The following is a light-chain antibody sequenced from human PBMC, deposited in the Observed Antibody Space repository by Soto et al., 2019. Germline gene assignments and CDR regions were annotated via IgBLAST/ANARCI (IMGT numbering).Light chain of an antibody. CDR3: QHYGSTPLFT. CDR2: GAS. J-gene: IGKJ3*01. CDR1: QSVSSSY. Sequence: EIVLTQSPGTLSLSPGERATLSCRASQSVSSSYLAWYQQKPGQAPRLLIYGASSRATGIPDRFSGSGFGTDFPLTISRLEPEDFAVYYCQHYGSTPLFTFGPGTKVDIK. V-gene: IGKV3-20*01.